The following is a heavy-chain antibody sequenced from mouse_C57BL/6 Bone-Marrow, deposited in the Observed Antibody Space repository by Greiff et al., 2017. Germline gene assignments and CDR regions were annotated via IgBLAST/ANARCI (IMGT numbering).Heavy chain of an antibody. CDR3: AREITV. CDR1: GYTFTSYW. Sequence: QVQLQQPGAELVRPGTSVKLSCKASGYTFTSYWMHWVKQRPGQGLEWIGVIDPSDSYTNSNQKFKGKATLTVDTSSSTAYMQLSSLTSEDSAVYYCAREITVWGQGTLVTVSA. CDR2: IDPSDSYT. J-gene: IGHJ3*01. D-gene: IGHD1-1*01. V-gene: IGHV1-59*01.